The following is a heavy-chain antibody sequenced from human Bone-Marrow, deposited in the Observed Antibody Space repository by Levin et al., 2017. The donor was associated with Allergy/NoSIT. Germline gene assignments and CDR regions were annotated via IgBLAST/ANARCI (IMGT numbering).Heavy chain of an antibody. CDR3: ARVVVADHYYYYYMDG. Sequence: GGSLRLSCAASGFTFSSYSMNWVRQAPGKGLEWVSSISSSSSYIYYADSVKGRFTISRDNAKNSLYLQMNSLRAEDTAVYYCARVVVADHYYYYYMDGWGKGTTVTVSS. J-gene: IGHJ6*03. V-gene: IGHV3-21*01. CDR2: ISSSSSYI. CDR1: GFTFSSYS. D-gene: IGHD2-15*01.